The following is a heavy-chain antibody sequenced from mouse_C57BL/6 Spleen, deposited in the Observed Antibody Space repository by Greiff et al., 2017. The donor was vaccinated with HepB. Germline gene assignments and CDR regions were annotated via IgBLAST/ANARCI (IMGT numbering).Heavy chain of an antibody. Sequence: QVHVKQSGAELVRPGASVKLSCKASGYTFTDYYINWVKQRPGQGLEWIARIYPGSGNTYYNEKFKGKATLTAEKSSSTAYMQLSSLTSEDSAVYFCARGGVSFAYWGQGTLVTVSA. J-gene: IGHJ3*01. CDR2: IYPGSGNT. V-gene: IGHV1-76*01. CDR3: ARGGVSFAY. CDR1: GYTFTDYY.